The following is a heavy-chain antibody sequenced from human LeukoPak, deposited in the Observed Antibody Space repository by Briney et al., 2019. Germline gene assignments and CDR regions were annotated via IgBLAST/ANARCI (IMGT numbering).Heavy chain of an antibody. CDR2: ISYDGSNK. CDR1: GFTFSSYA. J-gene: IGHJ4*02. CDR3: EEDIRYFDWLAPYFDY. D-gene: IGHD3-9*01. V-gene: IGHV3-30-3*01. Sequence: GRSLRLSCAASGFTFSSYAMHWVRPAPGKGLEWVAVISYDGSNKYYAGSVKGRFTISRDNSKNTLYLQMNSLRAEDTAVYYAEEDIRYFDWLAPYFDYWGQGTLVTVSS.